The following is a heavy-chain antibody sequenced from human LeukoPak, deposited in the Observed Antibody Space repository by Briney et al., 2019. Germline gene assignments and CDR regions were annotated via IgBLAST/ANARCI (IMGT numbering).Heavy chain of an antibody. CDR2: ISAYNGNT. V-gene: IGHV1-18*04. CDR1: GYTFTSYY. Sequence: GASVKVSCKASGYTFTSYYMHWVRQAPGQGLEWMGWISAYNGNTNYAQKLQGRVTMTTDTSTSTAYMELRSLRSDDTAVYYCARDRSDRGFDPWGQGTLVTVSS. J-gene: IGHJ5*02. CDR3: ARDRSDRGFDP.